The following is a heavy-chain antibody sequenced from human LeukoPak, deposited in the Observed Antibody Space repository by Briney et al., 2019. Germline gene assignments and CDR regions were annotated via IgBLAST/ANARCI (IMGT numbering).Heavy chain of an antibody. CDR1: GYTFTSYD. Sequence: ASVKVSCKASGYTFTSYDIIWVRQATGKGLEWMGWMNPDSGNTGYAQKFQGRVTITRNTSISTAYMELSALRSEDTAVYYCARRIAARREGNWFDPWGQGTLVTVSS. CDR3: ARRIAARREGNWFDP. CDR2: MNPDSGNT. V-gene: IGHV1-8*03. J-gene: IGHJ5*02. D-gene: IGHD6-6*01.